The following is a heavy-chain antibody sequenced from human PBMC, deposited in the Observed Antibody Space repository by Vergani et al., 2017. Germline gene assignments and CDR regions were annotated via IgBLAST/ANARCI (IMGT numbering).Heavy chain of an antibody. V-gene: IGHV4-38-2*02. Sequence: QVQLQESGPGLVKPSETLSLTCTVSGYSISSGYYWGWIRQPPGKGLEWIGSIYHSGSTYYNPSLKSRVTISVDTSKNQFSLKLSSVTAADTAVCYCARALLAAAGYDAFDIWGQGTMVTVSS. D-gene: IGHD6-13*01. CDR2: IYHSGST. J-gene: IGHJ3*02. CDR1: GYSISSGYY. CDR3: ARALLAAAGYDAFDI.